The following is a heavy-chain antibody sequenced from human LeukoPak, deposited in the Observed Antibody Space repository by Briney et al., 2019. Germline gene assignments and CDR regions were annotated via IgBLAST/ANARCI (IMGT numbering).Heavy chain of an antibody. V-gene: IGHV1-3*01. Sequence: ASVKVSCKASGYTFTSYAMHWVRQAPGQRLEWMGWINAGNGNTKYSRKFQGRVTITRDTSASTAYMELSSLRSEDTAVYYCARDQYNVIDSWGQGTLVTVSS. J-gene: IGHJ4*02. CDR2: INAGNGNT. CDR1: GYTFTSYA. CDR3: ARDQYNVIDS. D-gene: IGHD1-14*01.